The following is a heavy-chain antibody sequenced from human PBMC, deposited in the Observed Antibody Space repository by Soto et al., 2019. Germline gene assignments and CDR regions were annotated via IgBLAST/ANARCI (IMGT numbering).Heavy chain of an antibody. CDR3: AIQHPLDSSAWYN. CDR1: GYSFTNYW. V-gene: IGHV5-51*01. Sequence: PGESLKISCKASGYSFTNYWIGWVRQMPGKGLEWMGTIYPGDSDTRCSPSFQGQVTFSVDKSINTAYLHWTSLKASDTAIYYCAIQHPLDSSAWYNWGQGTLVTVSS. D-gene: IGHD6-19*01. CDR2: IYPGDSDT. J-gene: IGHJ4*02.